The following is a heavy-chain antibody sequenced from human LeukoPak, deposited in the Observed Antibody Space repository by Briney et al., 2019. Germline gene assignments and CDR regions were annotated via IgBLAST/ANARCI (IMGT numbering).Heavy chain of an antibody. V-gene: IGHV1-18*01. J-gene: IGHJ4*02. Sequence: GASVKVSCKASGYTFTSYGISWVRQAPGQGLEWMGWISAYNGNTNYAQKLQGRVTMTTDTSTSTAYMELRSLRSDDTAVYYCARSVDTAMVYTFDYWGQGTLVTVSS. D-gene: IGHD5-18*01. CDR3: ARSVDTAMVYTFDY. CDR1: GYTFTSYG. CDR2: ISAYNGNT.